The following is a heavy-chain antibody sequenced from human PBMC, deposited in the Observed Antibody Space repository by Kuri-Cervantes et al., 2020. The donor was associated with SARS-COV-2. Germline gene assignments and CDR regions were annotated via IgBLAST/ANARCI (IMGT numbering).Heavy chain of an antibody. D-gene: IGHD2-21*01. J-gene: IGHJ6*03. CDR2: INHRGDT. CDR1: GGSFSGYY. CDR3: ARGINGYFFFYYLDV. Sequence: ESLKISCAVYGGSFSGYYWSWIRQPPGKGLEWIGEINHRGDTNYNPALESRVTISRDTSENQFSLRLTSVTAADAAVYYCARGINGYFFFYYLDVWGKGTTVTVSS. V-gene: IGHV4-34*01.